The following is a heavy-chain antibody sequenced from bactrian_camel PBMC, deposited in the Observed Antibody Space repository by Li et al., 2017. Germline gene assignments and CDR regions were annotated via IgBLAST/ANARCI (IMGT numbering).Heavy chain of an antibody. CDR2: INSGGGST. V-gene: IGHV3S40*01. Sequence: CAASGFTFSSYDMSWVRQAPGKGLEWVSAINSGGGSTLYADSVKGRFTISQDNAKNTLYLQMSSLKPEDTAMYYCAAGGGNGAFCYTGERSMDYWGQGTQVTVS. J-gene: IGHJ4*01. D-gene: IGHD2*01. CDR3: AAGGGNGAFCYTGERSMDY. CDR1: GFTFSSYD.